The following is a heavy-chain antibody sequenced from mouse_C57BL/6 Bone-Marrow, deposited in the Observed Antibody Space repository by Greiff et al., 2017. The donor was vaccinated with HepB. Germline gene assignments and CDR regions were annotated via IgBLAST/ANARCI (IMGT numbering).Heavy chain of an antibody. CDR1: GYTFTSYC. CDR2: IYPGSGST. Sequence: QVQLQQPGAELVKPGASVKMSCKASGYTFTSYCITWVRQSPGQGLEWVGDIYPGSGSTNYNEKFKGKATLTVDTSTSTAYMQLSSLTSEDSAVYNCARGGAGFAMGDWGHGTTVT. J-gene: IGHJ4*01. V-gene: IGHV1-55*01. CDR3: ARGGAGFAMGD.